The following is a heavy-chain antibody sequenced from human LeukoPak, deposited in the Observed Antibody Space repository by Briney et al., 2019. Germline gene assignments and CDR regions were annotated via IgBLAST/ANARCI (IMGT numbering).Heavy chain of an antibody. Sequence: ASVKVSCKASGYTFTSYGISWVRQAPGQGLEWMGWISAYKGNTNYAQKLQGRVTMTTDTSTSTAYMELRSLRSDDTAVYYCARVYSSGWPAGSWFDPWGQGTLVTVSS. J-gene: IGHJ5*02. D-gene: IGHD6-19*01. CDR3: ARVYSSGWPAGSWFDP. V-gene: IGHV1-18*01. CDR2: ISAYKGNT. CDR1: GYTFTSYG.